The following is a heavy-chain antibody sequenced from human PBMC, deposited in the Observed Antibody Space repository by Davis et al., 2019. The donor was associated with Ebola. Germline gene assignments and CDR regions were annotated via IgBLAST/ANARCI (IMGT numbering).Heavy chain of an antibody. CDR2: ISYDGSNK. D-gene: IGHD3-10*01. CDR1: GFTFSSYW. Sequence: GESLKISCAASGFTFSSYWMSWVRQAPGKGLEWVAVISYDGSNKYYADSVKGRFTISRDNSKNTLYLQMNSLRAEDTAVYYCAKDSRDKGTEYWGQGTLVTVSS. V-gene: IGHV3-30*18. J-gene: IGHJ4*02. CDR3: AKDSRDKGTEY.